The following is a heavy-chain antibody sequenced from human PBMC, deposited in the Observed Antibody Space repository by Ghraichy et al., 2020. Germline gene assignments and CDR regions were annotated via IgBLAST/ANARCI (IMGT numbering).Heavy chain of an antibody. Sequence: ETLSLTCTVSGGSISSYYWSWIRQPPGKGLEWIGYIYYSGSTNYNPSLKSRVTISVDTSKNQFSLKLSSVTAADTAVYYCARVAAAGWFDPWGQGTLVTVSS. CDR3: ARVAAAGWFDP. CDR1: GGSISSYY. V-gene: IGHV4-59*01. D-gene: IGHD6-13*01. J-gene: IGHJ5*02. CDR2: IYYSGST.